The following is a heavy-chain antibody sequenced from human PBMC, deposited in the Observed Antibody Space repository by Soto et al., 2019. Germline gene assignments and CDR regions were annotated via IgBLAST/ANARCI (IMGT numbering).Heavy chain of an antibody. CDR2: IYYSGST. D-gene: IGHD6-25*01. Sequence: SETLSLTCTVSGGSISSSSYYWGWIRQPPGKGLEWIGSIYYSGSTYYNPSLKSRATISVDTSKNQFSLKLSSVTAADTAVYYCARRANSSADYWGQGTLVTVSS. V-gene: IGHV4-39*01. J-gene: IGHJ4*02. CDR3: ARRANSSADY. CDR1: GGSISSSSYY.